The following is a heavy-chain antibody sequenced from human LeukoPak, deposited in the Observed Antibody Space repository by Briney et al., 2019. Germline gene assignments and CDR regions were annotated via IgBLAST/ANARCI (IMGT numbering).Heavy chain of an antibody. CDR3: ARADLVEDYFDY. CDR1: GGSISSYY. J-gene: IGHJ4*02. CDR2: IYYSGST. V-gene: IGHV4-59*01. Sequence: PSETLSLTCSVSGGSISSYYWSWIRQPPGKGLEWIGYIYYSGSTNYNPSLKSRVTISVDTSKNQFSLKLSSVTAADTAVYYCARADLVEDYFDYWGQGTLVTVSS.